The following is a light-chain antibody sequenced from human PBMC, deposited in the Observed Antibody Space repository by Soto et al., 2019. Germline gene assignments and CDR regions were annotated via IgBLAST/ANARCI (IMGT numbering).Light chain of an antibody. CDR1: QSVSSSY. V-gene: IGKV3-20*01. Sequence: EIVLTQSPGTLSLSPGERATLSCRASQSVSSSYLAWYQQKPGQAPRLLIYGASSRATGIPDRFSGSGSGTSFTLTISRLEPGDFAVYYCQQYGSSPVTFGQGTKLEIK. CDR2: GAS. J-gene: IGKJ2*01. CDR3: QQYGSSPVT.